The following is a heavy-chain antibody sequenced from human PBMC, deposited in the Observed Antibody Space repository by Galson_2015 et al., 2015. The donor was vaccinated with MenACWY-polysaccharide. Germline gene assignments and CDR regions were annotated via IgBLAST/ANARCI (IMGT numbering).Heavy chain of an antibody. CDR3: ARLTPEIHLWFIDR. V-gene: IGHV3-7*01. CDR1: GFTFSSSW. D-gene: IGHD5-18*01. Sequence: SLRLSCAASGFTFSSSWMTWFRQAPGKGLEWVANIKYDGSEKYYVDSVNGRFTISRDNAKNSLYLQMNSLRAEDTAVYYCARLTPEIHLWFIDRWGQGTLVTVSS. CDR2: IKYDGSEK. J-gene: IGHJ5*02.